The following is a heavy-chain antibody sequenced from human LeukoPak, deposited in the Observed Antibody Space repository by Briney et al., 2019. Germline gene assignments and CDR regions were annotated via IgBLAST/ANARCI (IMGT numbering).Heavy chain of an antibody. CDR1: GGSISSYY. V-gene: IGHV4-4*07. CDR2: IYTSGST. D-gene: IGHD6-13*01. CDR3: PRGDSSSRSWLSS. J-gene: IGHJ4*02. Sequence: EASETLSLTCTVSGGSISSYYWSWIRQPAGKGPEWIGRIYTSGSTNYNPSLKSRVTMSVDTSKNQFSLKLSSVTAADTAVYYCPRGDSSSRSWLSSWGQGTLVTVSS.